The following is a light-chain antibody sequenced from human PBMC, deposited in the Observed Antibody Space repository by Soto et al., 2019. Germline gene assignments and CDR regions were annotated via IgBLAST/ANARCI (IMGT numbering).Light chain of an antibody. CDR1: QSISSW. Sequence: DIQMTQSPSTLSASVGDRVTITCRASQSISSWLAWYQQKPGKAPKLLIYKASSLESGVPARFSGSGSGTEFTLTISSLQPDDFATYYCQHYNSYSNTFGQGTKLEIK. CDR2: KAS. J-gene: IGKJ2*01. V-gene: IGKV1-5*03. CDR3: QHYNSYSNT.